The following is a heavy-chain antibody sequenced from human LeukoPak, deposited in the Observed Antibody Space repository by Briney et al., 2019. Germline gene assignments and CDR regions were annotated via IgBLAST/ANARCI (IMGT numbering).Heavy chain of an antibody. D-gene: IGHD6-13*01. J-gene: IGHJ4*02. Sequence: GGSLRLSCAASGFTFSSYEMNWVRQAPGKGLEWVAVIWYDGSSKYYADSVKGRFTISRDNSKNTLYLQMNSLRAEDTAVFYCAREQVTAAVNYFDFWGQGTLVTVSS. CDR1: GFTFSSYE. CDR3: AREQVTAAVNYFDF. V-gene: IGHV3-33*08. CDR2: IWYDGSSK.